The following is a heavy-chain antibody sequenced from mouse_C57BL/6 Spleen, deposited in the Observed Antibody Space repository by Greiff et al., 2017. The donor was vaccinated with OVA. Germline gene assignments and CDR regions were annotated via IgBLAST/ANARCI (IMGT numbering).Heavy chain of an antibody. V-gene: IGHV1-52*01. CDR2: IDPSDSET. CDR1: GYTFTSYW. J-gene: IGHJ2*01. D-gene: IGHD2-5*01. CDR3: ARGDYSNYGY. Sequence: QVQLQQPGAELVRPGSSVKLSCKASGYTFTSYWMHWVKQRPIQGLEWIGNIDPSDSETHYNQKFKDKATLTVDKSSSTAYMQLSSLTSEDSAVYYCARGDYSNYGYWGQGTTLTVSS.